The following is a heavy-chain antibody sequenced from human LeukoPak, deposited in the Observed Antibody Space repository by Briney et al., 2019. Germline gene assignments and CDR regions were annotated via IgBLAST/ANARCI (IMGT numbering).Heavy chain of an antibody. CDR2: IYYSGDT. J-gene: IGHJ4*02. V-gene: IGHV4-39*01. CDR3: ARHSGMTTVTAYLDC. CDR1: GGSISSSSYY. D-gene: IGHD4-17*01. Sequence: PSETLSLTCTVSGGSISSSSYYWGWIRQPPGKGLERIGSIYYSGDTYYNPSLKSRVTISVDTSKNRYSLKLSSVTAAGTAVYYCARHSGMTTVTAYLDCWGQGTLVTVSS.